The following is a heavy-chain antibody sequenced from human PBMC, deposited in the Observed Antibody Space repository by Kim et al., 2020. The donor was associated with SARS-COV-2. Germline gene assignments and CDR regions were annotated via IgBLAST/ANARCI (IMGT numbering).Heavy chain of an antibody. V-gene: IGHV3-9*01. CDR2: ISWNSGSI. J-gene: IGHJ6*01. D-gene: IGHD2-15*01. CDR3: AKDTLGYCSGGSCYYYG. Sequence: GGSLRLSCAASGFTFDDYAMHWVRQAPGKGLEWVSGISWNSGSIGYADSVKGRFTISRDNAKNSLYLQMNSLRAEDTALYYCAKDTLGYCSGGSCYYYG. CDR1: GFTFDDYA.